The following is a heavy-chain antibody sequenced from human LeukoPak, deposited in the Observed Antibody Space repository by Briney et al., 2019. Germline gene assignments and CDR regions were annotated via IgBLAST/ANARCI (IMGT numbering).Heavy chain of an antibody. V-gene: IGHV4-39*02. CDR2: IYYSGST. J-gene: IGHJ4*02. Sequence: SETLSLTCTVSGGSISSSSYYWGWIRQPPGKGLEWIGSIYYSGSTYYNPSLKSRVTISVDTSKNQFSLKLSSVTAADTAVYYCARDLGYDELWGQGTLVTVSS. CDR1: GGSISSSSYY. CDR3: ARDLGYDEL. D-gene: IGHD2-2*01.